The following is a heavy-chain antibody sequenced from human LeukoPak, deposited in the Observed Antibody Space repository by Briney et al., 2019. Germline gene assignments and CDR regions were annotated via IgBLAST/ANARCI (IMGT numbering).Heavy chain of an antibody. V-gene: IGHV4-39*01. D-gene: IGHD1-26*01. J-gene: IGHJ3*02. CDR3: ASFTFLVGAPGGI. CDR2: IYYSGST. Sequence: SETLSLTCTVSGGSISSSSYYWGWIRQPPGKGLEWIGSIYYSGSTYYNPSLKSRVTISVDASKNQFSPKLSSVTAADTAVYYCASFTFLVGAPGGIWGQGTMVTISS. CDR1: GGSISSSSYY.